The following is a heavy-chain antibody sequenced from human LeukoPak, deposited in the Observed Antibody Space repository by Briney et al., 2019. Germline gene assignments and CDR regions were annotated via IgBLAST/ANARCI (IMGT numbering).Heavy chain of an antibody. V-gene: IGHV1-69*13. D-gene: IGHD3-10*01. CDR2: IIPIFGAA. J-gene: IGHJ4*02. Sequence: ASVKVSCKASGGTFSSYAISWVRQAPGQGLEWMGGIIPIFGAANYAQKFQGRVTITADESTSTAYMELSSLRSEDTAVYYCARAGADYYGSGSPFDYWGQGTLVTVSS. CDR3: ARAGADYYGSGSPFDY. CDR1: GGTFSSYA.